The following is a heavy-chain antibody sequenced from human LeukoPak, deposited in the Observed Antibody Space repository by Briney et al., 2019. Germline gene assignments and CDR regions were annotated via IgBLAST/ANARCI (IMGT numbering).Heavy chain of an antibody. D-gene: IGHD5-18*01. V-gene: IGHV1-18*01. CDR2: ISTYNGNT. J-gene: IGHJ4*02. Sequence: ASVKVSCKASGYTFTSYGISWVRQAPGQGLEWMGWISTYNGNTNYAQKLQGRVTMTTDTSTTTAYMELRSLRSDDTAVYYCASSLRGYSYGHDYWGQGTLVTVSS. CDR1: GYTFTSYG. CDR3: ASSLRGYSYGHDY.